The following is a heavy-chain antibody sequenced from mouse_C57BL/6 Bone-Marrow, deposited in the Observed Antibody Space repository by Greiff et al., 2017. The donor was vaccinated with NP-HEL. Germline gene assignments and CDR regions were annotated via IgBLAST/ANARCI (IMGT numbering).Heavy chain of an antibody. J-gene: IGHJ3*01. Sequence: QVQLKESGAELVRPGTSVKMSCKASGYTFTNYWIGWAKQRPGHGLEWIGDIYPGGGYTNYNEKFKGKATLTADKSSSTAYMQFSSLTSEDSAIYYCARWGDGPFAYWGQGTLVTVSA. CDR3: ARWGDGPFAY. CDR1: GYTFTNYW. CDR2: IYPGGGYT. V-gene: IGHV1-63*01. D-gene: IGHD2-3*01.